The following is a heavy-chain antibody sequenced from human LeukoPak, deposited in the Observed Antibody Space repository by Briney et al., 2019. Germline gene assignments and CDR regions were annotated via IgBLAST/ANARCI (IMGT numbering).Heavy chain of an antibody. Sequence: PGRSLRLSCAASGFTFSSYAMHWVSQAPGKGLEWVAVISYDGSNKYYADSVKGRFTISRDNSKNTLYLQMNSLRAEDTAVYYCARADYGDYIYYYYYGMDVWGQGTTVTVSS. CDR3: ARADYGDYIYYYYYGMDV. V-gene: IGHV3-30-3*01. CDR2: ISYDGSNK. D-gene: IGHD4-17*01. CDR1: GFTFSSYA. J-gene: IGHJ6*02.